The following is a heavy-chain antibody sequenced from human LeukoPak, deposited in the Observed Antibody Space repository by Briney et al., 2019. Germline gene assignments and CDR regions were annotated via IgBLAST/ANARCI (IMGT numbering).Heavy chain of an antibody. Sequence: ASVKVSCKASGYTFTSYDINWVRQAPGQGLEWMGWMNPNSGNTGYAQKFQGRVTMTRNTSISTAYMELSSLRSEDTAVYYCARVQNTRWLQVSYYHGMDVWGQGTTVTVSS. CDR1: GYTFTSYD. V-gene: IGHV1-8*01. D-gene: IGHD5-24*01. CDR3: ARVQNTRWLQVSYYHGMDV. J-gene: IGHJ6*02. CDR2: MNPNSGNT.